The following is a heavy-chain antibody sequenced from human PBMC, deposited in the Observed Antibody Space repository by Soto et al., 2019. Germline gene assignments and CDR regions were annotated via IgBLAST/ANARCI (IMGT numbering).Heavy chain of an antibody. CDR1: GYNFISYW. V-gene: IGHV5-51*01. J-gene: IGHJ4*02. CDR2: IYPGDSDA. CDR3: ARQAYYGSGTYYSDY. Sequence: PGESLKISCKASGYNFISYWVAWVRQVPGKSLEWMGIIYPGDSDATYSPSFEGQVTFSVDKSITTAYLQWISLKDSDTAIYYCARQAYYGSGTYYSDYWGQGTQVTVSS. D-gene: IGHD3-10*01.